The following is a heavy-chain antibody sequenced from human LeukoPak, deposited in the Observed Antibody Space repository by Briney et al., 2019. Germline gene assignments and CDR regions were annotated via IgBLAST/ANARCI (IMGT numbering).Heavy chain of an antibody. Sequence: GGSLRLSCAASGFTFSSYWMSWVRQAPGEGLEWVANIKQDGSEKYYVDSVKGRFTISRDNAKNSLYLQMNSLRAEDTAVYYCAREGGYGDYVRNDAFDIWGQGTMVTVSS. D-gene: IGHD4-17*01. J-gene: IGHJ3*02. CDR1: GFTFSSYW. CDR2: IKQDGSEK. V-gene: IGHV3-7*01. CDR3: AREGGYGDYVRNDAFDI.